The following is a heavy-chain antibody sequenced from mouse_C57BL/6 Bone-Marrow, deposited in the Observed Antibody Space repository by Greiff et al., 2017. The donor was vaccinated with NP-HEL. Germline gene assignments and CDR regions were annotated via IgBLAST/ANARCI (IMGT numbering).Heavy chain of an antibody. Sequence: EVQLQESGGGLVQPGGSLKLSCAASGFTFSDYYMYWVRQTPEKRLEWVAYISNGGGSTYYPDTVKGRFTISRDNAKNTLYLQMSRLKSEDTAMYYCARHGTMVTTPYFDYWGQGTTLTVSS. D-gene: IGHD2-2*01. CDR3: ARHGTMVTTPYFDY. CDR1: GFTFSDYY. J-gene: IGHJ2*01. V-gene: IGHV5-12*01. CDR2: ISNGGGST.